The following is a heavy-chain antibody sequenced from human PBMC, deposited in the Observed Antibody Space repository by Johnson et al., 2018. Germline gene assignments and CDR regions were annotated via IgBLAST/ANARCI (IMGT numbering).Heavy chain of an antibody. J-gene: IGHJ1*01. CDR2: IWSDGSKK. Sequence: QVQLGQAGGGVVQPGRSLRLCCAASGFTFSSHGMHWVRQAPGKGLEWVAVIWSDGSKKYYADSVNGRFTVSRDNSKNPLYLQMNSLRAEDTAIYYCARDRGDCSGGSCWGYFQHWGQGTLVTVSS. CDR3: ARDRGDCSGGSCWGYFQH. D-gene: IGHD2-15*01. CDR1: GFTFSSHG. V-gene: IGHV3-33*01.